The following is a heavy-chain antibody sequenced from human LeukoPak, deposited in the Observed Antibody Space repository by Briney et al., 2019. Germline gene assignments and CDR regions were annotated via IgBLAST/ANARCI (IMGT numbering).Heavy chain of an antibody. CDR2: ISTYNANT. J-gene: IGHJ4*02. CDR3: ARAYDFWNGYSTPFDY. Sequence: GASVKVSCKASGYTFTSYGITWVRQAPGQGLEWMGWISTYNANTNYAQKLQGRLTMTTDTSTSTAYMELRSLRSDDTAMYYCARAYDFWNGYSTPFDYWGQGTLDTVSS. V-gene: IGHV1-18*01. CDR1: GYTFTSYG. D-gene: IGHD3-3*01.